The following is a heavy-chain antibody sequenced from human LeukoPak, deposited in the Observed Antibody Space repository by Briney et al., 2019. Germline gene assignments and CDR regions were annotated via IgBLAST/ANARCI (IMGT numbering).Heavy chain of an antibody. CDR1: GFTFSSYG. D-gene: IGHD6-25*01. V-gene: IGHV3-23*01. CDR2: ISGSGGST. J-gene: IGHJ4*02. CDR3: ARGGAWYSSATFDY. Sequence: PGGSLRLSCAASGFTFSSYGMSWVRQAPGKGLEWVSAISGSGGSTYYADSVKGRFTISRDNSKNTLYLQMNSLRAEDTAVYYCARGGAWYSSATFDYWGQGTLVTVSS.